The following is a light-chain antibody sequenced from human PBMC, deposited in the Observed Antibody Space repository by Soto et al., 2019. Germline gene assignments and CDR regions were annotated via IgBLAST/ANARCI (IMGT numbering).Light chain of an antibody. V-gene: IGKV1-5*01. CDR3: QQYNSSSRP. CDR2: DAS. J-gene: IGKJ1*01. Sequence: DIQMTQSPSTLSASVGDRVTITCRASQSISSWLAWYQQKPGKAPKLLIYDASSLESGVPSRFSGSGSGTEFTLTISSLQPDDFATYYCQQYNSSSRPFGQGTKVEIK. CDR1: QSISSW.